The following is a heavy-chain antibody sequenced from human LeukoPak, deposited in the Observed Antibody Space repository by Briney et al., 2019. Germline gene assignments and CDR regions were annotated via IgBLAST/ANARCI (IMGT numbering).Heavy chain of an antibody. CDR2: ISSLSGTV. CDR3: VRDQGGAVSY. D-gene: IGHD3-16*01. V-gene: IGHV3-48*01. J-gene: IGHJ4*02. CDR1: GYTLTELS. Sequence: ASVKVSCKVSGYTLTELSMHWVGQAPGKGMEWVSYISSLSGTVNYADSVKGRFIISRDNAKNSMFLQMNSLRAEDTAVYYCVRDQGGAVSYWGQGTLVTVSS.